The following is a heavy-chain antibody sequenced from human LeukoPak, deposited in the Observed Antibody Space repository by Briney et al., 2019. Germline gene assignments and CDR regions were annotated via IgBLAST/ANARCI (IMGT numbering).Heavy chain of an antibody. CDR3: ARDRWDIVVVPAAIAPHGHAFDI. Sequence: PSETLSLTCSVSGGSIRSGAYYWSWIRQPAGKGLEWIGRIYTSGSTNYNPSLKSRVTISVDTSKNQFSLKLSSVTAADTAVYYCARDRWDIVVVPAAIAPHGHAFDIWGQGTMVTVSS. V-gene: IGHV4-61*02. CDR2: IYTSGST. CDR1: GGSIRSGAYY. D-gene: IGHD2-2*01. J-gene: IGHJ3*02.